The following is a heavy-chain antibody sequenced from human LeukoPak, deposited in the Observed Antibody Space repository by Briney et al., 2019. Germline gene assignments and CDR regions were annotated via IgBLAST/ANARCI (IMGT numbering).Heavy chain of an antibody. V-gene: IGHV3-33*01. CDR2: IWYDGSNK. J-gene: IGHJ4*02. CDR3: ARDPSRPYSSSWLDY. D-gene: IGHD6-13*01. Sequence: GGSLRLSCAASGFTFSSSGMHWVRQAPGKGLEWVAVIWYDGSNKYYADSVKGRFTNSRDNSKNTLYLQMNSLRAEDTAVYYCARDPSRPYSSSWLDYWGQGTLVTVSS. CDR1: GFTFSSSG.